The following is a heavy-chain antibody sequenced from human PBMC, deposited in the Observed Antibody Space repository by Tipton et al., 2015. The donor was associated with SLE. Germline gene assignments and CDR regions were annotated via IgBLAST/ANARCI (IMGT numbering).Heavy chain of an antibody. CDR3: AREVCTGGGCYPDAFDI. CDR1: GESLSGHY. CDR2: INHSGRI. Sequence: TLSLTCTVYGESLSGHYWVWIRQPPGKGREWIGDINHSGRIDYNPSLMSRVTISEATSKNQFSLTLTSVTAADTGVYYCAREVCTGGGCYPDAFDIWGQGIMVTVSS. J-gene: IGHJ3*02. V-gene: IGHV4-34*01. D-gene: IGHD2-8*02.